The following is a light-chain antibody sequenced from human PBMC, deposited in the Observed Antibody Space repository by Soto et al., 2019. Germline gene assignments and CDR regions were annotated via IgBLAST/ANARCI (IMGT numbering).Light chain of an antibody. V-gene: IGKV3-20*01. CDR2: GAS. Sequence: EIVLTQSPGTLSLSPGGRATLSCRASQSVSRNYVAWYQQKPGQSPRLLIYGASNRASGIPDRFSGSASGADFTLSIGRLEPEDFAMYYCQQYGSTPLTFGRGTKVEIK. J-gene: IGKJ4*01. CDR3: QQYGSTPLT. CDR1: QSVSRNY.